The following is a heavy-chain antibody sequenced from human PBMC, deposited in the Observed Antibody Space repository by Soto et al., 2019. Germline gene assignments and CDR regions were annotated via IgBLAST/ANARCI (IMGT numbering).Heavy chain of an antibody. CDR3: AKDYSSNWYDKYFQH. V-gene: IGHV3-23*01. J-gene: IGHJ1*01. D-gene: IGHD6-13*01. Sequence: EVQLLESGGGLVRPGGSLRLSCAASGFTFSTYAMSWVRQGPGKGLEWVSAISGSGGSTYYADSVKGRFTISRDNSKNTLYLQMNSLRAEDTAIYYCAKDYSSNWYDKYFQHWGQGTLVTVSS. CDR1: GFTFSTYA. CDR2: ISGSGGST.